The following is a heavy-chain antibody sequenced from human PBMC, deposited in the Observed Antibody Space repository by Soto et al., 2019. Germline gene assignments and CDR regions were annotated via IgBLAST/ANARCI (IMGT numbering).Heavy chain of an antibody. D-gene: IGHD5-18*01. CDR1: GGSIRSGGYY. Sequence: PSETLSLTCTVSGGSIRSGGYYWSWVRQNPRRGLEWIGNIYSSGNNYYNPSLKSRLTRSVDTSKNQFSPNLSSLSAADTAVYYCARDRLMATAGTARHYFGLDFWGQGTTGTSP. CDR2: IYSSGNN. J-gene: IGHJ6*02. V-gene: IGHV4-31*03. CDR3: ARDRLMATAGTARHYFGLDF.